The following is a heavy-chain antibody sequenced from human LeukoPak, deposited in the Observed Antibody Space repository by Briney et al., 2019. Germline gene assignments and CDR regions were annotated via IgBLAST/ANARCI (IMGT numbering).Heavy chain of an antibody. CDR2: ISAYNGNT. D-gene: IGHD4-23*01. Sequence: ASVKVSCKAPGYTFTSYGISWVRQAPGQGLEWMGWISAYNGNTNYAQKLQGRVTMTTDTSTSTAYMELRSLRSDDTAVYYCARDRGTVVTLEYFDYWGQGTLVTVSS. V-gene: IGHV1-18*01. CDR1: GYTFTSYG. J-gene: IGHJ4*02. CDR3: ARDRGTVVTLEYFDY.